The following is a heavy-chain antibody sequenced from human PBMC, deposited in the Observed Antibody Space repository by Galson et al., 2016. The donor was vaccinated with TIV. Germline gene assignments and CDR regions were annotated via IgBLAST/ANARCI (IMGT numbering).Heavy chain of an antibody. V-gene: IGHV1-69*04. J-gene: IGHJ4*02. CDR1: GGTFHRYT. CDR3: ARASSESYYHAPDY. Sequence: QSGAEVKKPGESLKISCKASGGTFHRYTISWVRQAPGQGLEWMGRIIPILGLGSSAQKFQGRVTITADKSTTTVYMELSSLRSDDTAVYYCARASSESYYHAPDYWGQGTPVTVSS. CDR2: IIPILGLG. D-gene: IGHD3-10*01.